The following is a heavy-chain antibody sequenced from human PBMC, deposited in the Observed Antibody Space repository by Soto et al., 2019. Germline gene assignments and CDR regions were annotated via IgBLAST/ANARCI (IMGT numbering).Heavy chain of an antibody. CDR1: GFTFGRYG. Sequence: QVQLVESGGGVVQPGRSLRLSCAASGFTFGRYGMHWVRQAPGKGLEWVAVISYDGSNKYEADSVKGRFTISRDNSKNTRYLQMNSLRVEDMAVYYCARAEYSWHYCNYFDYWGQGTLVTVSS. J-gene: IGHJ4*02. V-gene: IGHV3-30-3*01. CDR3: ARAEYSWHYCNYFDY. CDR2: ISYDGSNK. D-gene: IGHD1-26*01.